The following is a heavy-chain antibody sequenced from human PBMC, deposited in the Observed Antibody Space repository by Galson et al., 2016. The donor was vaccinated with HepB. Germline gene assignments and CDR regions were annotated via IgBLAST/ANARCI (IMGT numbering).Heavy chain of an antibody. J-gene: IGHJ4*02. CDR2: IYSDNTI. CDR3: ARRAAAGAFDY. CDR1: GFTVINNY. Sequence: SLRLSCAASGFTVINNYMSWVRQAPGKGLQWVSFIYSDNTISYADSVKGRFTISRDTSKNTVFLQMNSLRAEDTAVYYCARRAAAGAFDYWGQGTLVTVSS. D-gene: IGHD6-13*01. V-gene: IGHV3-53*01.